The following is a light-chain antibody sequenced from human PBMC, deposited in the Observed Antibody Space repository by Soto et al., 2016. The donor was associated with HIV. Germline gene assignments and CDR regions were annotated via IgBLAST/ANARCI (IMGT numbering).Light chain of an antibody. CDR1: SLRSYY. CDR3: NSRDSSGNPWV. CDR2: DKN. V-gene: IGLV3-19*01. J-gene: IGLJ3*02. Sequence: SSELTQDPAVSVALGQTVRITCQGDSLRSYYASWYQQKPGQAPVLVIYDKNNRPSGIPDRFSGSSSGDTASLTITGAQAEDGSDYYCNSRDSSGNPWVFGGGTKLTV.